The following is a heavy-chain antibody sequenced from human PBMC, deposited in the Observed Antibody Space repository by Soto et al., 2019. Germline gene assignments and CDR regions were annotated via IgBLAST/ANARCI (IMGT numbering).Heavy chain of an antibody. CDR2: TSYDGSNK. V-gene: IGHV3-30-3*01. D-gene: IGHD2-2*01. J-gene: IGHJ4*02. CDR3: AKDGVNYASLAPVDY. CDR1: GFNVRTYS. Sequence: QVQLVQSGGGVVQPGRSLRLSCTSSGFNVRTYSMHWVRQAPGKGLEWVAGTSYDGSNKYYVDSVKGRSTISRDNCNSTPSLQMNSLRPDDTAVYYCAKDGVNYASLAPVDYWGQGALVTVSA.